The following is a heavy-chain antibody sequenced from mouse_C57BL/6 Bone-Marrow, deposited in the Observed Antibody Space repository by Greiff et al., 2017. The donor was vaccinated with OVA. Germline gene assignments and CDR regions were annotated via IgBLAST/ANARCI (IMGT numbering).Heavy chain of an antibody. CDR1: GYTFTDYY. CDR3: ATYSNYGGAFGY. V-gene: IGHV1-26*01. Sequence: VQLQQSGPELVKPGASVKISCKASGYTFTDYYMNWVKQSHGNSLEWIGDIIPNNGGTSYNQKFKGKATLTVAKSSSTAYMELRSLTSKDSTVYYCATYSNYGGAFGYGDQGTTLTVTS. CDR2: IIPNNGGT. J-gene: IGHJ2*01. D-gene: IGHD2-5*01.